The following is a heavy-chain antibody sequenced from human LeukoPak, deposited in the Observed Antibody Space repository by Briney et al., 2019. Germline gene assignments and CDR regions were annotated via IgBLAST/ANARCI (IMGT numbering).Heavy chain of an antibody. J-gene: IGHJ5*02. D-gene: IGHD4-11*01. CDR2: IYYSGST. CDR3: AREEASRFDP. V-gene: IGHV4-39*07. CDR1: GGSISSSSYH. Sequence: SETLSLTCTVSGGSISSSSYHWGWIRQPPGKGLEWIGSIYYSGSTYYNPSLKSQVTISVDTSKNQFSLKLSSVTAADTAVYYCAREEASRFDPWGQGTLVTVSS.